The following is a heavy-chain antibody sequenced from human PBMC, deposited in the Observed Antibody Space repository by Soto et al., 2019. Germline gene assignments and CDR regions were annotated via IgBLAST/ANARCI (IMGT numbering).Heavy chain of an antibody. CDR2: ISGSGDST. CDR3: AKSQEIRFCVFGVRYYGMDV. J-gene: IGHJ6*02. Sequence: GGSLRLSCAASGFTFRSYAMSWVRQAPGKGLEWVSVISGSGDSTYYADSVKGRFTISRDNSKNTLYLQMNSLRAEDTAVYYSAKSQEIRFCVFGVRYYGMDVWRQANTVTVSS. CDR1: GFTFRSYA. V-gene: IGHV3-23*01. D-gene: IGHD3-3*01.